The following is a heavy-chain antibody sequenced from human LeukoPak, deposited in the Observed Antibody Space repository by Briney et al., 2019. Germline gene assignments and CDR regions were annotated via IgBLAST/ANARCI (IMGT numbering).Heavy chain of an antibody. D-gene: IGHD6-19*01. CDR2: ISSSSSYI. CDR3: AKDYQGRWLVYFDY. CDR1: GFTFSSYS. Sequence: GGSLRLSCAASGFTFSSYSMNWVRQAPGKGLEWVSSISSSSSYIYYADSVKGRFTISRDNAKNSLYLQMNSLRAEDTAVYYCAKDYQGRWLVYFDYWGQGTLVTVSS. V-gene: IGHV3-21*04. J-gene: IGHJ4*02.